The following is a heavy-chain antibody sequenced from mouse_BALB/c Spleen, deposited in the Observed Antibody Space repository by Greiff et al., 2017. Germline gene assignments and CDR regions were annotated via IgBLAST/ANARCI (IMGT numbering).Heavy chain of an antibody. CDR2: IYPGNGDT. CDR3: TGHRYDAD. CDR1: GYTFTSYN. D-gene: IGHD2-14*01. Sequence: QVQLQQPGAELVKPGASVKMSCKASGYTFTSYNMHWVKQTPGQGLEWIGAIYPGNGDTSYNQKFKGKATLTADKSSSTAYMQLSSLTSEDSAVYYCTGHRYDADWGQGTLVTVSA. V-gene: IGHV1-12*01. J-gene: IGHJ3*01.